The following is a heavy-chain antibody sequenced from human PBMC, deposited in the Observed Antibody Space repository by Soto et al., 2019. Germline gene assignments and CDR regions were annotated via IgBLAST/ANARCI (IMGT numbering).Heavy chain of an antibody. V-gene: IGHV4-4*02. CDR1: GGSISSSNW. J-gene: IGHJ4*02. D-gene: IGHD3-22*01. CDR3: ARDNHHDNTGYKY. CDR2: IYHSGST. Sequence: PSETLSLTCAVSGGSISSSNWWIWVRQPPGKGLEWIGEIYHSGSTNYNPSLKSRVTISVDKSKNQFSLKLNSVTAADTAVYYCARDNHHDNTGYKYWGQGTLVTVSS.